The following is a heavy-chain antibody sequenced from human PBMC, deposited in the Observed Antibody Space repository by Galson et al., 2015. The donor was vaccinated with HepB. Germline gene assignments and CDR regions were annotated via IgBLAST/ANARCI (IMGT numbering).Heavy chain of an antibody. CDR2: FDPEDGET. D-gene: IGHD3-22*01. CDR3: ATASDSSGYYYLDY. Sequence: VKVSCKVSGYTLTELSMHWVRQAPGKGLEWMGGFDPEDGETIYAQKFQGRVTMTEDTSTDTAYMELSSLRSEDTAVYYCATASDSSGYYYLDYWGQGTLVTVSS. V-gene: IGHV1-24*01. CDR1: GYTLTELS. J-gene: IGHJ4*02.